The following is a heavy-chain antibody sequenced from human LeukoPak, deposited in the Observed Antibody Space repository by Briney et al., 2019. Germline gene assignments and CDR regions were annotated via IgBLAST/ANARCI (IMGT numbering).Heavy chain of an antibody. V-gene: IGHV4-39*01. CDR1: GGSISSSSYY. CDR2: IYYSGST. CDR3: ARNASDSGTSYFDY. Sequence: SETLSLTCTVSGGSISSSSYYWGWIRQPPGKGLEWIGSIYYSGSTSYNPSLKSRVTISVDTSENQFSLKLGSVTAADTAVYYCARNASDSGTSYFDYWGQGTLVTVSS. J-gene: IGHJ4*02. D-gene: IGHD1-26*01.